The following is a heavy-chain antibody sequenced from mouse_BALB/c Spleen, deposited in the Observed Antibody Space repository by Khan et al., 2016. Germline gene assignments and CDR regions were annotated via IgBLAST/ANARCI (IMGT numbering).Heavy chain of an antibody. J-gene: IGHJ3*01. D-gene: IGHD1-1*01. CDR3: ASPYGSSYVGFAY. CDR2: ITSYNGAT. CDR1: GYSFTGYY. V-gene: IGHV1S34*01. Sequence: LVKTGASVKISCKASGYSFTGYYMHWVKQSHGKSLEWIGYITSYNGATSYNQKFKGKANFTVDTSSSTAYMQFNSLTSEDSAVYYCASPYGSSYVGFAYWGQGTLVTVSA.